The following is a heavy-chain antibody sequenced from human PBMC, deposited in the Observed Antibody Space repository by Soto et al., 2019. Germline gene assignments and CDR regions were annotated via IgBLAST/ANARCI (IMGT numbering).Heavy chain of an antibody. CDR1: GFIVSSNH. CDR3: ARSPPGNTWYGYFDY. V-gene: IGHV3-66*01. J-gene: IGHJ4*02. D-gene: IGHD6-13*01. CDR2: IYSGGSTT. Sequence: EVQLVESGGGLVQPGGSLRLSCAASGFIVSSNHMSWVRQAPGKGLEWVSLIYSGGSTTIYADSVKGRFTISRDNSKNALYLQMNSLRAEDTAVYYCARSPPGNTWYGYFDYWGQGTLVTVSS.